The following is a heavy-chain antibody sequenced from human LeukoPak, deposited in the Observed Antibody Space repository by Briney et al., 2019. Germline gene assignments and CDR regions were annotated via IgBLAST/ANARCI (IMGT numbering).Heavy chain of an antibody. Sequence: PSETLSLTCTVSGGSISSSSYYWGWIRQPPGKGLEWIGSIYYSGSTYYNPSLKSRVTISVDTSKNQFSLKLSSVTAADTAVYYCARWGSCGGDCYMYYFDYWGQGTLVTVSS. CDR2: IYYSGST. CDR1: GGSISSSSYY. V-gene: IGHV4-39*07. CDR3: ARWGSCGGDCYMYYFDY. J-gene: IGHJ4*02. D-gene: IGHD2-21*02.